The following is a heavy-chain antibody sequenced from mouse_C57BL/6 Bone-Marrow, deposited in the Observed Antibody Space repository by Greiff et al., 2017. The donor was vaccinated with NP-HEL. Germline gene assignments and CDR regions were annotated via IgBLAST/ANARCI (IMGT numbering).Heavy chain of an antibody. CDR3: AIITTVVATRTTGFDD. Sequence: QVHVKQPGAELVKPGASVKLSCKASGYTFTSYWMQWVKQRPGQGLEWIGEIDPSDSYTNYNQKFKGKATLTVDTSSSTAYMQLSSLTSEDSAVYYCAIITTVVATRTTGFDDWGQGTTLTVSS. J-gene: IGHJ2*01. CDR1: GYTFTSYW. D-gene: IGHD1-1*01. V-gene: IGHV1-50*01. CDR2: IDPSDSYT.